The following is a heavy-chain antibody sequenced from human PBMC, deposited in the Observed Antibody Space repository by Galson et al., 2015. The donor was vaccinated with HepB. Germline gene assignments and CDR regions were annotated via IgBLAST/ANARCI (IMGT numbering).Heavy chain of an antibody. CDR2: INAGNGNT. CDR3: ARDTGGRDGSNHRKNAHPLDY. J-gene: IGHJ4*02. Sequence: SVKVSCKASGYTFTSYAMHWVRQAPGQRLEWMGWINAGNGNTKYSQKFQGRVTITRDTSASTAYMELSSLRSEDTAVYYCARDTGGRDGSNHRKNAHPLDYWRQGTLVTV. CDR1: GYTFTSYA. V-gene: IGHV1-3*01. D-gene: IGHD5-24*01.